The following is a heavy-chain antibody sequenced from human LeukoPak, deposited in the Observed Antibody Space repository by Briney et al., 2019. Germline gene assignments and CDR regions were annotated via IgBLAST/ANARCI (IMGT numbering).Heavy chain of an antibody. J-gene: IGHJ4*02. D-gene: IGHD3-10*01. CDR1: GFTFSSYG. CDR3: AKGYYGSGGPADY. Sequence: GGSLRLSCAASGFTFSSYGMHWVRQAPGKGLEWVAVISYDGSNKYYADSVKGRFTISRDNSKNTLYLQMNSLRAEDTAVYYCAKGYYGSGGPADYWGQGTLVTVSS. V-gene: IGHV3-30*18. CDR2: ISYDGSNK.